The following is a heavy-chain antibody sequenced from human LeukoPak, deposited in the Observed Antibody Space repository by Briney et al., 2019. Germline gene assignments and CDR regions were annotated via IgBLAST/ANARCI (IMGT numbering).Heavy chain of an antibody. CDR2: IYYSGST. J-gene: IGHJ6*02. Sequence: PSETLSLTCTVSGGSISSGGYYWSWIRQHPGKGLEWIGNIYYSGSTYYNPSLKSRVTISVDTSKNQFSLKLSSVTAADTAVYYCARADGEPYYYYGMDVWGRGTTVTVSS. V-gene: IGHV4-31*03. CDR1: GGSISSGGYY. CDR3: ARADGEPYYYYGMDV. D-gene: IGHD4-17*01.